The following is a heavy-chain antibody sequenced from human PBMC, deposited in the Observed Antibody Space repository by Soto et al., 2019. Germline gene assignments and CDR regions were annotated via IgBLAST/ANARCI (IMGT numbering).Heavy chain of an antibody. V-gene: IGHV6-1*01. Sequence: PSQTLSLTCAISGDSVSSNSAAWNWIRQSPSRGLEWLGRTYYRSKWYNDYAVSVKSRITINPDTSKNQFSLQLNSVTPEDTAVYYCARINGNGYCSGGSCYSPSGMDVWGKGTTVTAPQ. D-gene: IGHD2-15*01. CDR3: ARINGNGYCSGGSCYSPSGMDV. CDR2: TYYRSKWYN. J-gene: IGHJ6*04. CDR1: GDSVSSNSAA.